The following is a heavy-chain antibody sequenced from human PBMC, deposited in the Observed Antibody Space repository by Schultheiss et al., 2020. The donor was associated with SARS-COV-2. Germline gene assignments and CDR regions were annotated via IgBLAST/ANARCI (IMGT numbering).Heavy chain of an antibody. D-gene: IGHD1-1*01. CDR3: ARGTIYYYYYGMDV. V-gene: IGHV4-59*12. J-gene: IGHJ6*02. Sequence: SETLSLTCTVSGGSISSYYWSWIRQPPGKGLEWIGYIYYSGSTYYNPSLKSRVTISVDTSKNQFSLKLSSVTAADTAVYYCARGTIYYYYYGMDVWGQGTTVTVSS. CDR2: IYYSGST. CDR1: GGSISSYY.